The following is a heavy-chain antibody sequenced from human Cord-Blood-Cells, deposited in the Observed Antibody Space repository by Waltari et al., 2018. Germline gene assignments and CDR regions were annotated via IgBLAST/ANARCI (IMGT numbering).Heavy chain of an antibody. Sequence: QVQLVESGGGVVQPGRSLRLSCAASGFTFSSYGMHWVRQAPGKGLGGVAVKWYDGSNKYYADSVKGRFTISRDNSKNTLYLQMNSLRAEDTAVYYCARGGSSWYDAFDIWGQGTMVTVSS. CDR2: KWYDGSNK. CDR3: ARGGSSWYDAFDI. V-gene: IGHV3-33*01. J-gene: IGHJ3*02. D-gene: IGHD6-13*01. CDR1: GFTFSSYG.